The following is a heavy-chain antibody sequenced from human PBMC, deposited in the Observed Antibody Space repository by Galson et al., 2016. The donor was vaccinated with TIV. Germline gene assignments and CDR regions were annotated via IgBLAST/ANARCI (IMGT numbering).Heavy chain of an antibody. CDR1: GFTFDDYG. CDR3: ARGGGSYYAVDS. CDR2: IKWNGESR. J-gene: IGHJ4*02. D-gene: IGHD1-26*01. Sequence: SLRLSCAASGFTFDDYGMSWVRQAPGKGLEWVSGIKWNGESRRYVDSVRGRFTISRDNAKNSLYLQMNSLRAEGTALYYCARGGGSYYAVDSWGQGTLVIVSS. V-gene: IGHV3-20*04.